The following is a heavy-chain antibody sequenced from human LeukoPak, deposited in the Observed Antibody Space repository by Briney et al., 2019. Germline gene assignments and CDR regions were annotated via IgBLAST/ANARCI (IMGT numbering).Heavy chain of an antibody. D-gene: IGHD3-10*01. CDR2: IFYSGST. J-gene: IGHJ4*02. V-gene: IGHV4-59*01. CDR1: GDSISSYY. Sequence: SETLSLTCTVSGDSISSYYWSWIRQPPGKGLEWIGYIFYSGSTNYNPSLKSRVSISIDTSKNQFSLKLSSVTAADTAVYYCAATYYYGSGSYSAFDYWGQGTLVTVSS. CDR3: AATYYYGSGSYSAFDY.